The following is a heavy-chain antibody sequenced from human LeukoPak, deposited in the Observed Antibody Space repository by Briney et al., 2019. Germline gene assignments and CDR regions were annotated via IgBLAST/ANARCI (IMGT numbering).Heavy chain of an antibody. D-gene: IGHD3-22*01. CDR3: ARDGVPYYDSSGYHFDY. J-gene: IGHJ4*02. CDR1: GYTFTSYY. CDR2: INPSGGST. V-gene: IGHV1-46*01. Sequence: GASVKVSCKASGYTFTSYYMHWVRQAPGQGLEWMGIINPSGGSTSYAQKFQGRVTMTRDTSTSTVYMELSSLRSEDTDVYYCARDGVPYYDSSGYHFDYWGQGTLVTVSS.